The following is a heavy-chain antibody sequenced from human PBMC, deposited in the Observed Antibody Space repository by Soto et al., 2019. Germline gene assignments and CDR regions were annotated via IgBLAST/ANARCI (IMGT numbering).Heavy chain of an antibody. CDR3: AREVGRGSGSYYLDY. D-gene: IGHD3-16*01. Sequence: EVQLVESGGGLVQPGGSLRLSCAASGFTFSTYWMHWVRQAPGKGLLWVSRINGDGTDTTYADSVKGRFTISRDNAKNTVYLQMNGLRAEDTDVYYCAREVGRGSGSYYLDYWGQETLVTVSS. J-gene: IGHJ4*02. CDR1: GFTFSTYW. CDR2: INGDGTDT. V-gene: IGHV3-74*03.